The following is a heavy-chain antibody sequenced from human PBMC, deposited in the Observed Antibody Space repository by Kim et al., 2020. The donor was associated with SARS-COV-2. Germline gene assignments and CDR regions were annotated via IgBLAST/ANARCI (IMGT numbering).Heavy chain of an antibody. CDR3: ARHFGSSGSEFHH. V-gene: IGHV3-23*01. CDR2: ISGSDVST. J-gene: IGHJ1*01. CDR1: GFTFSAYA. D-gene: IGHD6-19*01. Sequence: GGSLRLSCVASGFTFSAYAMGWVRQAPGKGLEWVSGISGSDVSTYYADSVKGRFIISRDNSKNTLYLQKNRLRAEDTAVYYCARHFGSSGSEFHHWGQGTLVIVSS.